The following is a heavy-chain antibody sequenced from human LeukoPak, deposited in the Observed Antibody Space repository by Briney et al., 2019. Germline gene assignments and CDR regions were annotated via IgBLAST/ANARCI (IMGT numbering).Heavy chain of an antibody. V-gene: IGHV3-30*18. D-gene: IGHD2-15*01. J-gene: IGHJ4*02. CDR1: GFTFSRHG. CDR3: TKEGATGSRYNFDY. CDR2: ISNDGTIE. Sequence: GRSLRLSCAASGFTFSRHGMHWVRQAPGKGLEWVAVISNDGTIEYYADSVKGRFTISRDNSKNTVSLQMNSLREDDTAVFYCTKEGATGSRYNFDYWGQGTLATVSS.